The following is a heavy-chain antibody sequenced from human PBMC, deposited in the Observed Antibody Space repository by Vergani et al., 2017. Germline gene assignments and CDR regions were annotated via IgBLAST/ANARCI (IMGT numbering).Heavy chain of an antibody. Sequence: VQLVESGGGVVQPGGSLRLSCAASGFTFGDYYMAWIRLAPGKGLDWVASIKRDGTETFYVDSVKGRFTISRDNAKTTLYLQMNSLRDEDTAVYHCARPSAPGDYDALDIWGQGTMVTVSS. D-gene: IGHD4-17*01. CDR3: ARPSAPGDYDALDI. CDR2: IKRDGTET. J-gene: IGHJ3*02. V-gene: IGHV3-7*01. CDR1: GFTFGDYY.